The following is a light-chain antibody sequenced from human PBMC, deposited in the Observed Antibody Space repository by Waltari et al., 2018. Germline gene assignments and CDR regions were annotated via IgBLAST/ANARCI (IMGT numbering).Light chain of an antibody. V-gene: IGKV3-11*01. CDR2: DVS. CDR3: QQCNKWPVT. J-gene: IGKJ4*01. Sequence: DIVLTQSPATLSLSPGERATLSCRASQSVANYLAWYQQKPGQAPRLLIYDVSNRATDIPARFSGSGFATDFTLTISDLKPEDIAVYYCQQCNKWPVTFGGGTKVEIK. CDR1: QSVANY.